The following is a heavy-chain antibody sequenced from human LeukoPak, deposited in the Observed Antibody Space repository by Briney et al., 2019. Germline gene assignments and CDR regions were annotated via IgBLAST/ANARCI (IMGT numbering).Heavy chain of an antibody. D-gene: IGHD4-11*01. CDR3: AGEHYSNYGHWFDP. J-gene: IGHJ5*02. CDR2: IIPIFGTA. Sequence: SVKVSCKASGGTFSSYAISWVRQAPGQGLEWMGRIIPIFGTANYAQKFQGRVTITTDESTSTAYMELSSLRSEDTAVYCCAGEHYSNYGHWFDPWGQGTLVTVSS. CDR1: GGTFSSYA. V-gene: IGHV1-69*05.